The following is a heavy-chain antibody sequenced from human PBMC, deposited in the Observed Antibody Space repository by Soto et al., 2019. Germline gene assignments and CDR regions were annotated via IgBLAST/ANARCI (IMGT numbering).Heavy chain of an antibody. D-gene: IGHD3-9*01. V-gene: IGHV1-18*01. CDR2: ISAYNGNT. J-gene: IGHJ3*02. Sequence: ASVKVSCKASGYTFTSYGISWVRQAPGQGLEWLGWISAYNGNTNYAQKLQGRVTMTTDTSTSTAYMELRSLRSDDTAVYYCARDRGYYDISTGYSPDAFDIWGQGTMVTVSS. CDR3: ARDRGYYDISTGYSPDAFDI. CDR1: GYTFTSYG.